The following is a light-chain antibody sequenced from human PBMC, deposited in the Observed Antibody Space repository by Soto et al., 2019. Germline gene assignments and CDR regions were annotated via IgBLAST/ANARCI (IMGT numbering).Light chain of an antibody. CDR2: GVS. J-gene: IGKJ4*01. CDR3: QHYSSYLVT. V-gene: IGKV1-5*01. Sequence: DIQMTQSPSTLSASVGDRVTITCRASQNIGRWVAWLQQKPGKAPNLLIYGVSSLESGVPSRFSGSGSGTEFTLTISSLQPDDFATYYCQHYSSYLVTFGGGPKVEIK. CDR1: QNIGRW.